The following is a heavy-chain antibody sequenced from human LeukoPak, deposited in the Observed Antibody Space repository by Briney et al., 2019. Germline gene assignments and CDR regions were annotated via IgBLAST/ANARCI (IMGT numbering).Heavy chain of an antibody. CDR3: AKKGDTALVTGYFDL. V-gene: IGHV1-69*13. Sequence: SVKVSCKASGGTFGSYVISWVRQAPGQGLEWMGGIIPIFGTAHYAQKFQGRLTITADQSTSTVYMEMSRLRSEDQGMVYRAKKGDTALVTGYFDLWGRGTLVTVS. J-gene: IGHJ2*01. CDR1: GGTFGSYV. CDR2: IIPIFGTA. D-gene: IGHD5-18*01.